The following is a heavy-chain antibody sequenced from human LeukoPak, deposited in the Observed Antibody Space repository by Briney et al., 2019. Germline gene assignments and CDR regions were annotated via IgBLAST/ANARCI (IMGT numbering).Heavy chain of an antibody. J-gene: IGHJ6*03. CDR2: IYYSGTT. CDR3: ARDVRDYYYYYYMDV. V-gene: IGHV4-59*02. Sequence: SETLSLTCTVSGGSVSNYYWNWIRQPPGKGLEWIGYIYYSGTTNYNPSLKSRVSMSVDTSKNQFSLKLSSVTAADTAVYYCARDVRDYYYYYYMDVWGKGTTVTVSS. CDR1: GGSVSNYY.